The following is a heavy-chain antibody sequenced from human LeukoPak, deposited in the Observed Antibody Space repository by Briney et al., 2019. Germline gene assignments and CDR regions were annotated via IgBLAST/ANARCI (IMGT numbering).Heavy chain of an antibody. CDR2: IYYSGST. CDR3: ARGVVAAPQTFDY. Sequence: SETLSLTCTVSGGSISSYYWSWIRQPPGKGLEWIGYIYYSGSTNYNPSLKSRVTISVDTSKNQFSLKLSSVTAAGTAVYYCARGVVAAPQTFDYWGQGTLVTVSS. J-gene: IGHJ4*02. CDR1: GGSISSYY. V-gene: IGHV4-59*01. D-gene: IGHD2-15*01.